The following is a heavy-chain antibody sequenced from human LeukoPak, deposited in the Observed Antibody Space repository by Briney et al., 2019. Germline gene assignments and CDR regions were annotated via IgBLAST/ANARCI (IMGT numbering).Heavy chain of an antibody. CDR1: GYTFTGYY. Sequence: ASVKVSCKASGYTFTGYYMHWVRQAPGQGLEGRGWINPNSGGTNYAQKFQGRVTMTRDTSISTAYMELSRLRFDDTAVYYCARGTAATRYYYMDVWGKGTTVTVSS. CDR3: ARGTAATRYYYMDV. V-gene: IGHV1-2*02. CDR2: INPNSGGT. J-gene: IGHJ6*03. D-gene: IGHD2-15*01.